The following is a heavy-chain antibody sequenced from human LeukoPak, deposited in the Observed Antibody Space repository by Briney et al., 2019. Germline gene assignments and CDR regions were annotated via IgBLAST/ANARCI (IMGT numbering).Heavy chain of an antibody. CDR1: GGTFSSYA. J-gene: IGHJ3*02. Sequence: SVKVSCKASGGTFSSYAISWVRQAPGQGLEWMGGIIPIFGTANYAQKFQGRVTITTDESTSTAYMELSSLRSEDTAVYYCAREASNYVARAFDIWGQGTMVTVSS. CDR3: AREASNYVARAFDI. CDR2: IIPIFGTA. D-gene: IGHD4-11*01. V-gene: IGHV1-69*05.